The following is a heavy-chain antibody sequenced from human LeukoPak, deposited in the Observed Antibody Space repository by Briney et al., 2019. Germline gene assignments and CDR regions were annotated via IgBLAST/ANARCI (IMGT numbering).Heavy chain of an antibody. CDR3: VRDYYESSGSTYYFDY. CDR2: TRNKPNSYTT. J-gene: IGHJ4*02. D-gene: IGHD3-22*01. CDR1: GFTFSGLY. V-gene: IGHV3-72*01. Sequence: GGSLRLSCAASGFTFSGLYMDWVRQAPGKGLEWVGRTRNKPNSYTTEYAASVKGRFTISRDDSKNSLYLQMNSLKTEDTAVYYCVRDYYESSGSTYYFDYWGQGTLVTVSS.